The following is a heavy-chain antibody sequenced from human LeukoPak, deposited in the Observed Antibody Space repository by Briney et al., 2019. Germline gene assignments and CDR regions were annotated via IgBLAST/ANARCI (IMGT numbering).Heavy chain of an antibody. CDR1: GYTFTSYY. J-gene: IGHJ4*02. Sequence: ASVKVSCKASGYTFTSYYMHWVRQAPGQGLEWMGWINPNSGGTDYAQKFQGRVTMTRDTSISTAYMELSRLRSDDTAVYYCAVAKYYYDSSGYYHAYFDYWGQGTLVTVSS. CDR3: AVAKYYYDSSGYYHAYFDY. V-gene: IGHV1-2*02. CDR2: INPNSGGT. D-gene: IGHD3-22*01.